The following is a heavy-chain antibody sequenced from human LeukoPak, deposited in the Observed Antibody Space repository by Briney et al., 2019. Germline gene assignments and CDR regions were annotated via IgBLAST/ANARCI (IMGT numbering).Heavy chain of an antibody. J-gene: IGHJ5*02. V-gene: IGHV1-18*01. Sequence: ASVKVSCKASGYTFTSYGISWVRQAPGQGLEWMGWISAYNGNTNYAQKFQGRVTITADKSTSTAYMELSSLRSEDTAVYYCAKYYDSSGYRSRWFDPWGQGTLVTVSS. CDR2: ISAYNGNT. D-gene: IGHD3-22*01. CDR3: AKYYDSSGYRSRWFDP. CDR1: GYTFTSYG.